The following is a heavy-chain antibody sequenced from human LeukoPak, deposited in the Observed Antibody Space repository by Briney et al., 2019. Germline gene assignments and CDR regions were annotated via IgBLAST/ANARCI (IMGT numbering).Heavy chain of an antibody. CDR2: IIPTFGTA. V-gene: IGHV1-69*13. D-gene: IGHD3-22*01. Sequence: GASVKVSCKASGGTFSSYAISWVRQAPGQGLEWMGGIIPTFGTANYAQKFQGRVTITADESTSTAYMELSSLRSEDTAVYYCASAYYYDSSGPLLYYFDYWGQGTLVTVSS. J-gene: IGHJ4*02. CDR3: ASAYYYDSSGPLLYYFDY. CDR1: GGTFSSYA.